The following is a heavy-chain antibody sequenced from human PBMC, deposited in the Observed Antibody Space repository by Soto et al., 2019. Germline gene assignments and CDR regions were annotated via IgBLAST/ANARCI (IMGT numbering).Heavy chain of an antibody. Sequence: QLQLQESGPGLLKPSETLSLTCSVSGGSISGSANYWGWIGQPPGKGLEWIGRIYCSGTTHYSPCLKSRVTICIDMSKNRFSQEVTSVNAADTTVYYCARQDRAPYFSNRNWFEPCGKGTLVTVS. V-gene: IGHV4-39*01. J-gene: IGHJ5*02. D-gene: IGHD2-2*01. CDR3: ARQDRAPYFSNRNWFEP. CDR1: GGSISGSANY. CDR2: IYCSGTT.